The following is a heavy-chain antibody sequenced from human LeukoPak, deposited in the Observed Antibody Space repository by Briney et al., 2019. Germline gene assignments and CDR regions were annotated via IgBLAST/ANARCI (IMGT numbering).Heavy chain of an antibody. J-gene: IGHJ5*02. D-gene: IGHD4-17*01. CDR3: VKGFDYGDLRSNWFDP. V-gene: IGHV3-21*01. CDR1: GFIFTTYR. CDR2: IDGTNAYI. Sequence: GGSLRLSCAVSGFIFTTYRMIWVRQAPGKGLEWVSAIDGTNAYIDYADSVKGRFTISRDNTKNSLYLQMSSLRAEDTALYYCVKGFDYGDLRSNWFDPWGQGTLVTVSS.